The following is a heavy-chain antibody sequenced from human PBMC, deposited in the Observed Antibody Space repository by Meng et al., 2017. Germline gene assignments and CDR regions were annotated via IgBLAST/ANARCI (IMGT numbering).Heavy chain of an antibody. V-gene: IGHV4-39*07. CDR1: GGSISSSSYY. D-gene: IGHD6-13*01. CDR3: ARDGIAAAGTGRSYFQH. CDR2: IYYSGST. J-gene: IGHJ1*01. Sequence: QLQMQESGPGLGKPSETLSLTCTVSGGSISSSSYYWGWIRQPPGKGLEWIGSIYYSGSTYYNPSLKSRVTISVDTSKNQFSLKLSSVTAADTAVYYCARDGIAAAGTGRSYFQHWGQGTLVTVSS.